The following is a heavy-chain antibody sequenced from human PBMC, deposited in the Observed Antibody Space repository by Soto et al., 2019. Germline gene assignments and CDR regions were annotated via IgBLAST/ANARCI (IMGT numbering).Heavy chain of an antibody. CDR3: ARAPDYDFWSGSNWFDP. J-gene: IGHJ5*02. V-gene: IGHV4-59*01. D-gene: IGHD3-3*01. CDR1: GGSLSTYY. CDR2: IYYSGST. Sequence: XTLSLACTVSGGSLSTYYWSWIRQPPGRGLEWIGYIYYSGSTNYNPSLKSRVIISVDTSKNQFSRKLSSVTESDTSVYYCARAPDYDFWSGSNWFDPWGQGALVTVSS.